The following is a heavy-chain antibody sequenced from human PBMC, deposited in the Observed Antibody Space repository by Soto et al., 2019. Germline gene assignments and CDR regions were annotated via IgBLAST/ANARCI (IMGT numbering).Heavy chain of an antibody. V-gene: IGHV4-39*01. CDR2: IYYSGTS. J-gene: IGHJ5*02. CDR1: GGSISDDTYY. D-gene: IGHD1-1*01. CDR3: ARLHCHRPNCVPLDP. Sequence: QLQLQQSGPGLVKPSETLSLTCTVSGGSISDDTYYWGWIRQPPGKGLEWIGSIYYSGTSSYNPSLKSGVTMAVATSKKQLSLRLSSVTAADMAVYYCARLHCHRPNCVPLDPWGQGTLVIVSS.